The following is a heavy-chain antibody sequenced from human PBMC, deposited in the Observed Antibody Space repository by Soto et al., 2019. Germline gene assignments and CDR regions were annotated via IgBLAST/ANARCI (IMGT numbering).Heavy chain of an antibody. D-gene: IGHD3-10*01. V-gene: IGHV4-39*01. CDR3: ARTYGSGRLGGVY. CDR2: IYYSGST. CDR1: GGSISTDNYY. J-gene: IGHJ4*02. Sequence: QVQLQESGPGLVKPAETLSLTCIVSGGSISTDNYYWAWIRQPPGKGLEWIGSIYYSGSTNYNPSRKSRVTFSVDTFLNQFSLKLTSVTAAATAVYYCARTYGSGRLGGVYWGQGTLVSVSS.